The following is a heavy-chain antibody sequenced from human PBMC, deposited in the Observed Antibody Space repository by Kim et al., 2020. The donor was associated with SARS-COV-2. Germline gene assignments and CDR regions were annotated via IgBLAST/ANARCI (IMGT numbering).Heavy chain of an antibody. CDR3: ARERWTRSSWYDY. J-gene: IGHJ4*02. D-gene: IGHD6-13*01. Sequence: YAQKFQGRVTITADESTSTAYMELSSLRSEDTAVYYCARERWTRSSWYDYWGQGTLVTVSS. V-gene: IGHV1-69*01.